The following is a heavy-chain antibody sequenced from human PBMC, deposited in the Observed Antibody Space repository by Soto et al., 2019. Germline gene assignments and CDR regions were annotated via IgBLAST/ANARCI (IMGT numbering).Heavy chain of an antibody. CDR2: IYYSGST. CDR1: GGSISSSSYY. J-gene: IGHJ4*02. D-gene: IGHD6-13*01. V-gene: IGHV4-39*01. Sequence: TSETLSLTCTVSGGSISSSSYYWGWIRQPPGKGLEWIGSIYYSGSTYYNPSLKSRVTISVDTTKNQFSLKLSSVTAAGTAVYYCARLVRIAAAGYDYWGKGTLVTVSS. CDR3: ARLVRIAAAGYDY.